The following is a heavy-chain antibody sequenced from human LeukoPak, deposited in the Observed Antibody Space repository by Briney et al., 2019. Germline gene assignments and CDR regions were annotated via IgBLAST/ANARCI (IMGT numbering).Heavy chain of an antibody. CDR2: IKQVGSEK. V-gene: IGHV3-7*04. Sequence: GGSLRLSCAASGFTFSNYWMSWVRQAPGKGLEWMANIKQVGSEKYYVDSVKGRFTISRDNAKNSLYLQMNSLRAEDTAVYYCARGRYYDSSGYYYWGQGTLVTVSS. CDR3: ARGRYYDSSGYYY. CDR1: GFTFSNYW. D-gene: IGHD3-22*01. J-gene: IGHJ4*02.